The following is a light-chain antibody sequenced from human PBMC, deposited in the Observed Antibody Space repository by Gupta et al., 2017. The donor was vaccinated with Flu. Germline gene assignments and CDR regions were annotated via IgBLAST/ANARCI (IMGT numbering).Light chain of an antibody. Sequence: QSVLTQPPSASGTPGQRVTISCSGSRYNIGSNVVNWYQHLPGTAPKLLIYDNNQQWPSGVPDRFSGSKSGTSASLAISELQAEDEADYYCAAWDDSLKGVVFGGGTKLTVL. J-gene: IGLJ2*01. CDR3: AAWDDSLKGVV. CDR2: DNN. CDR1: RYNIGSNV. V-gene: IGLV1-44*01.